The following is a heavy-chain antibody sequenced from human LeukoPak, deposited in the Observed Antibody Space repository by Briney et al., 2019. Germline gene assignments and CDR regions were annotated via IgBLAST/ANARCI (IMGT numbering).Heavy chain of an antibody. CDR2: ISYDGSNK. J-gene: IGHJ4*02. CDR3: AKGALYYYDSSGYYSSSHDY. CDR1: GFPFSSYG. Sequence: GGSLRLSCAASGFPFSSYGMHWVRQAPGKGLEWVAVISYDGSNKYYADSVKGRFTISRDNSKNTLYLQMNSLRAEDTAVYYCAKGALYYYDSSGYYSSSHDYWGQGTLVTVSS. V-gene: IGHV3-30*18. D-gene: IGHD3-22*01.